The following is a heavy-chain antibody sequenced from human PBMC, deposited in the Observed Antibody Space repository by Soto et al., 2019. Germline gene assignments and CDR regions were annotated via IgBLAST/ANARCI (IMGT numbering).Heavy chain of an antibody. D-gene: IGHD2-2*01. J-gene: IGHJ6*02. CDR2: IYYSGST. V-gene: IGHV4-30-4*01. CDR3: ARGQYQLLTLYYYGMDV. CDR1: GGSISSGDYY. Sequence: QVQLQESGPGLVKPSQTLSLTCTVSGGSISSGDYYWSWIRQPPGKGLEWIGYIYYSGSTYYNPSLKSRVTISVDTSKNQFSRKLSSVTAADTAVYYCARGQYQLLTLYYYGMDVWGQGTTVTVS.